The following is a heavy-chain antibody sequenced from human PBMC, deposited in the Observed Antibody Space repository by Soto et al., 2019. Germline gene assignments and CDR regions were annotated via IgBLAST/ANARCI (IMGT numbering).Heavy chain of an antibody. D-gene: IGHD1-26*01. CDR2: ISSGSKTI. CDR3: AREDILGARSFDY. CDR1: GFTLSGYS. J-gene: IGHJ4*02. V-gene: IGHV3-48*02. Sequence: XGSLRLSCSASGFTLSGYSVNWVRQAPGEGLEWVSYISSGSKTIYYAESVKGRFTVSRDNARNSQYLQMNSLRDEDTAVYYCAREDILGARSFDYWGQGTLVTVSS.